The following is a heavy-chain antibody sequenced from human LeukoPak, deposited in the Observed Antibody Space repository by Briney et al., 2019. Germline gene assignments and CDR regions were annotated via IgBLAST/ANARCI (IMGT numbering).Heavy chain of an antibody. V-gene: IGHV1-46*01. CDR1: GYTFTSYY. CDR3: ARGPLAAAGRARAYYYYMDV. CDR2: INPSGGST. J-gene: IGHJ6*03. Sequence: GASVKVSCKASGYTFTSYYMHWVRQAPGQGLEWMGIINPSGGSTSYAQKFQGRVTMTRDTSTSTVYMELSSLRSEDTAVYYCARGPLAAAGRARAYYYYMDVWGKGTTVTVSS. D-gene: IGHD6-13*01.